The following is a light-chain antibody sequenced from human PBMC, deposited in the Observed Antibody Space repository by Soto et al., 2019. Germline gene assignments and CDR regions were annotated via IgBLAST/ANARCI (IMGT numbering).Light chain of an antibody. V-gene: IGKV3-20*01. CDR2: GAS. CDR1: QGINSG. Sequence: TQSPSSVSTSVGDIVSLNCRASQGINSGLAWYQQRPGKAPKLLIFGASSRATGIPDRFSGSGSGTDFTLTISRLEPEDFAVYYCHQYGSSPSTFGQGTKVDIK. J-gene: IGKJ1*01. CDR3: HQYGSSPST.